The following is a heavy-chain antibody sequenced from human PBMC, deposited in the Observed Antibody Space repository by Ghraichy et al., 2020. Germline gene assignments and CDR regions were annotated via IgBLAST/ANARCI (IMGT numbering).Heavy chain of an antibody. Sequence: GESLNISCAASGFTFSNAWMSWVRQAPGKGLEWVGRIKSKTDGGTTDYAAPVKGRFTISRDDSKNTLYLQMNSLKTEDTAVYYCTTPDSSGPIDYWGQGTLVTVSS. V-gene: IGHV3-15*01. J-gene: IGHJ4*02. CDR3: TTPDSSGPIDY. CDR2: IKSKTDGGTT. CDR1: GFTFSNAW. D-gene: IGHD3-22*01.